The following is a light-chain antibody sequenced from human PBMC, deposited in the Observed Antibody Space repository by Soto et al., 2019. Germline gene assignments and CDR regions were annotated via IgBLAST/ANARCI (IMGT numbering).Light chain of an antibody. Sequence: DIQLTQSPSFLSASVGDRVTITCRASQGISRYLAWYQQKPGKAPKLLIYAASTLHSGVPSRFSGSGSGTEFTLTISSLQPEDFATYYCQQLNSYPPYSFGQGTKLEIK. V-gene: IGKV1-9*01. CDR2: AAS. J-gene: IGKJ2*03. CDR3: QQLNSYPPYS. CDR1: QGISRY.